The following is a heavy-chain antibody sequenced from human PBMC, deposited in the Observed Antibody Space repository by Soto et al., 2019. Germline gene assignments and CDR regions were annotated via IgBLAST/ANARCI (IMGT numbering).Heavy chain of an antibody. V-gene: IGHV3-66*01. J-gene: IGHJ4*02. Sequence: GGSLRLSCAASGFSVTNKYMSWVRQAPGQGLEWVSIIYSGGLTYYSDSVKGRFTISRDTSKNSLYLQMNSLRAEDTAVYYCGRDGTQYCTNGVCYKRAFDYWGQGTLVTVSS. CDR2: IYSGGLT. CDR1: GFSVTNKY. CDR3: GRDGTQYCTNGVCYKRAFDY. D-gene: IGHD2-8*01.